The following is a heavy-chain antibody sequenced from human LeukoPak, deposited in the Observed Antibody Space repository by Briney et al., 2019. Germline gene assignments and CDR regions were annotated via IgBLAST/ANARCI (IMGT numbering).Heavy chain of an antibody. CDR1: GYTFTSYA. D-gene: IGHD2-15*01. V-gene: IGHV7-4-1*02. Sequence: ASVKVSCKASGYTFTSYAMNWVRQAPGQGLEWMGWINTNTGNPTYAQGFTGRFVFSLDTSVSTSYPQISSLKAEDTAVYYCARGYCSGGSCYLEAFDIWGQGTMVTVSS. CDR3: ARGYCSGGSCYLEAFDI. CDR2: INTNTGNP. J-gene: IGHJ3*02.